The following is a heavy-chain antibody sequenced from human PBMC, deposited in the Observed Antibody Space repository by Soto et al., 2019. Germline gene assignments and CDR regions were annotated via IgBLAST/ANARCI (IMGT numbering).Heavy chain of an antibody. V-gene: IGHV4-4*02. CDR2: IYHSGST. Sequence: QVQLQESGPGLVKPSGTLSLTCAVSGGSISSSNWWSWVRQPPGKGLEWIGEIYHSGSTNYNPSLKRRVTITVDKSKTQFSHKPSSVTPADPAVYYCASAAMGGSSRTFDSRGQGTLVTVSA. D-gene: IGHD6-13*01. CDR1: GGSISSSNW. J-gene: IGHJ4*02. CDR3: ASAAMGGSSRTFDS.